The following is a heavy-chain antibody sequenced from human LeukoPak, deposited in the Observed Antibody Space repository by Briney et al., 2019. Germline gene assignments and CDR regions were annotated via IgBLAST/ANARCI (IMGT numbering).Heavy chain of an antibody. CDR1: GFTFSSYA. Sequence: PGGSLRLSCAASGFTFSSYAMSLVRQAPGKGLEWVSAISGSGGSTYYADSVKGRFTISRDNSKNTLYLQMNSLRAEDTAVYYCAKSPPDFWSGYDNYFDYWGQGTLVTVSS. CDR3: AKSPPDFWSGYDNYFDY. CDR2: ISGSGGST. V-gene: IGHV3-23*01. D-gene: IGHD3-3*01. J-gene: IGHJ4*02.